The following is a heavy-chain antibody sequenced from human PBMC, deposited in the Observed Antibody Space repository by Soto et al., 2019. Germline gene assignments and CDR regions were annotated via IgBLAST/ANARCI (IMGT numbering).Heavy chain of an antibody. CDR2: ISYDGSNK. CDR1: GFTFSSYA. V-gene: IGHV3-30-3*01. J-gene: IGHJ4*02. CDR3: ARARILDLDY. Sequence: QVQLVESGGGVVQPGRSLRLSCAASGFTFSSYAMHWVRQAPGKGLEWVAVISYDGSNKYYADSVKGRFTISRDNSKNTLYLQMNSLRAEDTAVYYCARARILDLDYWGQGTLVTVSS.